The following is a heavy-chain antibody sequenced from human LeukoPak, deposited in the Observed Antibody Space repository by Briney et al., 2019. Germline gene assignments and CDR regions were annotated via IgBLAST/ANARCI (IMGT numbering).Heavy chain of an antibody. D-gene: IGHD2-2*01. J-gene: IGHJ1*01. V-gene: IGHV4-34*01. CDR3: ARQGVGPFRYCSSTSCHAKYFQH. CDR2: INHSGST. CDR1: GGSFSGYY. Sequence: SETLSLTCAVYGGSFSGYYWSWIRQPPGKGLEWIGEINHSGSTNYNPSLKSRVTISVDTSKNQFSLKLSSVTAADTAVYYCARQGVGPFRYCSSTSCHAKYFQHWGQGTLVTVSS.